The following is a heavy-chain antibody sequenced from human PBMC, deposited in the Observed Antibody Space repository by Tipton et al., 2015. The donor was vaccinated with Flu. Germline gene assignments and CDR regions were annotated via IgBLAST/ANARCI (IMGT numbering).Heavy chain of an antibody. CDR3: ASDSGYDSGFDY. Sequence: GSLRLSCADSGFTFSSYWMSWVRQAPGKGLEWVANIKQDGSEKYYVDSVKGRFTISRDNAKNSLYLQMNSLRAEDTAVYYCASDSGYDSGFDYWGQGTLVTVSS. CDR1: GFTFSSYW. J-gene: IGHJ4*02. V-gene: IGHV3-7*01. CDR2: IKQDGSEK. D-gene: IGHD5-12*01.